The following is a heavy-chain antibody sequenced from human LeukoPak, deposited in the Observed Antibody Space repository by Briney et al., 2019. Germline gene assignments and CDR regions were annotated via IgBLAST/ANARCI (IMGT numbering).Heavy chain of an antibody. J-gene: IGHJ4*02. D-gene: IGHD3-10*01. Sequence: SETLSLTCTVSGGSISSYYWSWIRQPPRKGLEWNGYIYYSGSTNYNPSLKSRVTISVDTSKNQFSLKLSSVTAADTAVYYCARDAHPYGSGSYLFDYWGQGTLVTVSS. CDR3: ARDAHPYGSGSYLFDY. CDR1: GGSISSYY. V-gene: IGHV4-59*01. CDR2: IYYSGST.